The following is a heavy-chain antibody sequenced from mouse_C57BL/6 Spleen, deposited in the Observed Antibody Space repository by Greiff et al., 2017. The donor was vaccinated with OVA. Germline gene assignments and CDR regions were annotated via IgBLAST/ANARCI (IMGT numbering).Heavy chain of an antibody. D-gene: IGHD1-1*01. Sequence: QVQLQQPGAELVRPGTSVKLSCKASGYTFTSYRMHWVKQRPGQGLEWIGVIDPSDGYTNYNQKFKGKATLTVDTSSSTAYMQLSSLTSEDSAVYDCARRGGATVVEEAWFAYWGQGTLVTVSA. V-gene: IGHV1-59*01. CDR2: IDPSDGYT. J-gene: IGHJ3*01. CDR1: GYTFTSYR. CDR3: ARRGGATVVEEAWFAY.